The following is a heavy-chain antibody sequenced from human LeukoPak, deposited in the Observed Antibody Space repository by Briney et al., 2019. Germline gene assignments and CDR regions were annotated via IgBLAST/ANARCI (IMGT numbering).Heavy chain of an antibody. J-gene: IGHJ4*02. CDR3: ARAPTFSGWSDY. CDR1: GGSFSNFH. D-gene: IGHD6-19*01. V-gene: IGHV3-21*01. CDR2: ISSSSSYI. Sequence: KPSETLSLTCLVYGGSFSNFHWSWIRQPPGKGLEWVSFISSSSSYIYYADSLKGRFTISRDNAKNSLYLQMNSLRAEDTAVYYCARAPTFSGWSDYWGQGTLVTVSS.